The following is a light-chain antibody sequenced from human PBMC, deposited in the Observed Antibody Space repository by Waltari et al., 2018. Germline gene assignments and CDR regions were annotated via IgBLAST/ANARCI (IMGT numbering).Light chain of an antibody. Sequence: SYELTQPPSVSVSPGQTASITCSGDKLVDKYACWYQQKPGQSPVLVINQDSKRPSGIPERFSGSHSGNTATLTISGTQAMDEADYYCQAWDSSTRVFGGGTKLTVL. CDR3: QAWDSSTRV. V-gene: IGLV3-1*01. CDR2: QDS. CDR1: KLVDKY. J-gene: IGLJ2*01.